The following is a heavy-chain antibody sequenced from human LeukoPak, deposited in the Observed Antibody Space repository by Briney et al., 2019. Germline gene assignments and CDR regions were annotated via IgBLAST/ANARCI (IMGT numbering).Heavy chain of an antibody. CDR2: IYPGDSDT. J-gene: IGHJ4*02. D-gene: IGHD2-8*01. CDR1: GYSFTSYR. CDR3: ARSSGVYAIPYYFDY. Sequence: KPGESLKISCKGSGYSFTSYRIGWVRQMPGKGLEWMGIIYPGDSDTRYSPSFQGQVTISADKSISTAYLQWSSLKASDTAMYYCARSSGVYAIPYYFDYWGQGTLVTVSS. V-gene: IGHV5-51*01.